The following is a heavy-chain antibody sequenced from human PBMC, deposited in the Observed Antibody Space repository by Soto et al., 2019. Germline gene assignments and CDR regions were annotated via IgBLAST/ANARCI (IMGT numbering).Heavy chain of an antibody. Sequence: QVQLVESGGGVVQPGGSLRLSCAASGFTFSSYGMHWVRQAPGKGLEWVAVISYDGSNKYYADSVKGRFTISRDNSKNTLYLQMNSLRAEDTAVYYCAKDGWGIAAARERTPRFDYWGQGTLVTVSS. CDR3: AKDGWGIAAARERTPRFDY. V-gene: IGHV3-30*18. D-gene: IGHD6-13*01. J-gene: IGHJ4*02. CDR1: GFTFSSYG. CDR2: ISYDGSNK.